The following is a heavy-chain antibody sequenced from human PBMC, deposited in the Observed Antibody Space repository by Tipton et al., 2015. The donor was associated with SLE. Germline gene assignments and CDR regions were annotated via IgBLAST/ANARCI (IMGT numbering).Heavy chain of an antibody. D-gene: IGHD6-13*01. V-gene: IGHV3-30*04. J-gene: IGHJ2*01. Sequence: SLRLSCAASGFTFSSFALHWVRQAPGKGLEWVAVISYDGSNKYYADSVKGRFTISRDNSKNTLYLQMNSLRAEDTAVYYCARGGSSWYEGYFDLWGRGTLVTVSS. CDR1: GFTFSSFA. CDR3: ARGGSSWYEGYFDL. CDR2: ISYDGSNK.